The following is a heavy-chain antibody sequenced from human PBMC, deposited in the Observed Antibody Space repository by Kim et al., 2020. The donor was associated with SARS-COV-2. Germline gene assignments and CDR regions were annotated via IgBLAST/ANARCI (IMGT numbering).Heavy chain of an antibody. D-gene: IGHD3-10*01. CDR3: AREDYGSGPADF. J-gene: IGHJ2*01. V-gene: IGHV3-7*03. Sequence: VDSVRGRFTISRDNAKNSLYLQMNSLRVEDTAVYYCAREDYGSGPADFWGRGTLVTVSS.